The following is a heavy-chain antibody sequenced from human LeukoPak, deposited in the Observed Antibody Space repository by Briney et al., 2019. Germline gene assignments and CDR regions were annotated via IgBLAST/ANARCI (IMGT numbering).Heavy chain of an antibody. Sequence: GGSLRLSCAASGFTFSSYAMHWVRQAPGKGLEWVAVISYDGSNKYYADSVKGRFTISRDNSKNTLYLQMNSLRAEDTAVYYCARGTATVTTFLDYWGQGTLVTVSS. D-gene: IGHD4-17*01. CDR2: ISYDGSNK. CDR3: ARGTATVTTFLDY. CDR1: GFTFSSYA. J-gene: IGHJ4*02. V-gene: IGHV3-30-3*01.